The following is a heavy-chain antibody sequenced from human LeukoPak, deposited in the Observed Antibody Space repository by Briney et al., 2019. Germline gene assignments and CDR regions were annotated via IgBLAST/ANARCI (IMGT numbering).Heavy chain of an antibody. J-gene: IGHJ6*03. CDR3: AKIAAAGYYFYSMDV. CDR2: ISGSGGST. D-gene: IGHD6-13*01. CDR1: GFTFISYA. Sequence: GGSLRLSCAASGFTFISYAMSWVRQAPGKGLEWVSTISGSGGSTFYADSVKGRFTFSRDNSKNTLLLQMNSLRAEDTAIYYCAKIAAAGYYFYSMDVWGRGTTVTVSS. V-gene: IGHV3-23*01.